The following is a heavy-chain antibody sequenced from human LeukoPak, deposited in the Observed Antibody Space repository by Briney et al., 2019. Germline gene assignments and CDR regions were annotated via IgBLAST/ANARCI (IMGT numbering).Heavy chain of an antibody. D-gene: IGHD3-10*01. Sequence: SETLSLTCNVSGYSISRGYYWGWIRQPPGKGLEWIGSVHHTGSTYYNPSHRSRVSISVDKSTNHISLEVTSVTAADTAVYYCARDWGFGDSEDWFDPWGQGTLVTVSS. CDR3: ARDWGFGDSEDWFDP. J-gene: IGHJ5*02. CDR2: VHHTGST. V-gene: IGHV4-38-2*02. CDR1: GYSISRGYY.